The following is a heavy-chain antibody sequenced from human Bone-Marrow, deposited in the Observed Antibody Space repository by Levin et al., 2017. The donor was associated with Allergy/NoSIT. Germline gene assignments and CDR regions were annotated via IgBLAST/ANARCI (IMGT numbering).Heavy chain of an antibody. D-gene: IGHD6-19*01. V-gene: IGHV3-30-3*01. CDR3: ARDRDNSGWYSSFDV. J-gene: IGHJ2*01. CDR1: GFTFSNYV. CDR2: ISYDGSNK. Sequence: GGSLRLSCAASGFTFSNYVMHWVRQAPGKGLEWVAVISYDGSNKWNGDSVKGRFTVSRDNSKNTLYLQMNSLRAEDTAVYYCARDRDNSGWYSSFDVWGRGTLVTVSS.